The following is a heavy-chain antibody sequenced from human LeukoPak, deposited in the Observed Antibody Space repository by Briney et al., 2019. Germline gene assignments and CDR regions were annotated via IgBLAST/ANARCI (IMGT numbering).Heavy chain of an antibody. V-gene: IGHV3-23*01. Sequence: GGSLRLSCAASGFTFSSYAMSWVRQAPGKGLEWVSAISGSGGSTYYADSVKGRFTISRDNAKTSLFLQMSSLRAEDTAVYYCARSTTSDAFDIWGQGTLVTVSS. J-gene: IGHJ3*02. CDR1: GFTFSSYA. CDR3: ARSTTSDAFDI. D-gene: IGHD4-17*01. CDR2: ISGSGGST.